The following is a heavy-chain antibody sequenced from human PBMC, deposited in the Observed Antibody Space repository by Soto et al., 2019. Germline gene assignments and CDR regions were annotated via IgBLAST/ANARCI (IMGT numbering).Heavy chain of an antibody. D-gene: IGHD5-12*01. J-gene: IGHJ4*02. Sequence: EVRLVESGGGLVQPGRSLRLSCTASGFPFAGYAMSWFRQAPGKGLEWVGFIRSKAYGGTTEYAASVKGRFTFSRDDSKSIAYLQMNSLKTEDTAVYYCSRGMYSAYETSPLFFDYWGQGTLVTVSS. CDR2: IRSKAYGGTT. CDR3: SRGMYSAYETSPLFFDY. CDR1: GFPFAGYA. V-gene: IGHV3-49*03.